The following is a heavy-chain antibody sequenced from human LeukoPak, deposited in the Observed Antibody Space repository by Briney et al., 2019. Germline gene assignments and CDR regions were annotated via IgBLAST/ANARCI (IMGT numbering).Heavy chain of an antibody. CDR1: GGSVSSNY. V-gene: IGHV4-59*08. CDR2: LYYSGIT. D-gene: IGHD6-19*01. Sequence: PSETLSLTCSVSGGSVSSNYWSWIRQPPGKTLDWIGYLYYSGITKYNPSFKSRATMSIDTSKNQFSLKLSSVTAADTAVYYCARHVKRYSSGWYSTLDYWGQGTLVTVSS. CDR3: ARHVKRYSSGWYSTLDY. J-gene: IGHJ4*02.